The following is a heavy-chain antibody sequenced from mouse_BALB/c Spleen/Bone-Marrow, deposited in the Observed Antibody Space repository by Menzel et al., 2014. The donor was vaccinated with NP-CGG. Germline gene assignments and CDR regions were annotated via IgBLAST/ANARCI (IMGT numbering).Heavy chain of an antibody. Sequence: VQLVESGAELARPGTSVKVSCKASGYASTNYLIEWVKQRPGQGLEWIGVINPGGGGTNYNEKFKGKATLTADKSSSTAYMQLSSLTSDDSAVYFCARELGVFAYWGQGTLVTVSA. J-gene: IGHJ3*01. CDR3: ARELGVFAY. D-gene: IGHD4-1*01. CDR2: INPGGGGT. CDR1: GYASTNYL. V-gene: IGHV1-54*01.